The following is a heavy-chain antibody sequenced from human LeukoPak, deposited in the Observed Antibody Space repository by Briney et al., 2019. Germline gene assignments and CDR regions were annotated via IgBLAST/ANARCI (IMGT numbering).Heavy chain of an antibody. J-gene: IGHJ4*02. D-gene: IGHD6-19*01. CDR1: GYTFTNYA. CDR3: ARDGIVADRCGWYDY. V-gene: IGHV1-3*01. Sequence: ASVRVSCKASGYTFTNYALHWVRQAPGQRLEWMGWIHCGNGDTRYSEMLQGRATITRDTFVNTVHIDLNSLTSEDTGVYYCARDGIVADRCGWYDYWGQGTLVTVSS. CDR2: IHCGNGDT.